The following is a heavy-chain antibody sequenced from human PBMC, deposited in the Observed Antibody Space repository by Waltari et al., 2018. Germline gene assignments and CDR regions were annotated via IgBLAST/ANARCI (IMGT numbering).Heavy chain of an antibody. J-gene: IGHJ4*02. D-gene: IGHD3-22*01. CDR3: ARSPRITMIVVVRYYFDY. CDR2: ISYDGSNN. V-gene: IGHV3-30-3*01. CDR1: GFTFSSYA. Sequence: QVQLVESGGGVVQPGRSLRLSCAASGFTFSSYAMHWVRQAPGKGLGWVAVISYDGSNNYYADSVKGRFTISRDNSKNTLYLQMNSLRAEDTAVYYCARSPRITMIVVVRYYFDYWGQGTLVTVSS.